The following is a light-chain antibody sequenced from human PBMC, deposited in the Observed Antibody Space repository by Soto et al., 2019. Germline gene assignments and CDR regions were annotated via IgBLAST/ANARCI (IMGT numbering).Light chain of an antibody. J-gene: IGLJ2*01. Sequence: QSALTQPASVSGSPGQSITISCTGTSSDVGGYNYVSWYQQHPGKAPKLMIYEVSNRPSEVSNRFFGSKSGNTASLTISGLQAEDEGNYYCSSYTSGSTLVVFGGGTKVTVL. V-gene: IGLV2-14*01. CDR3: SSYTSGSTLVV. CDR2: EVS. CDR1: SSDVGGYNY.